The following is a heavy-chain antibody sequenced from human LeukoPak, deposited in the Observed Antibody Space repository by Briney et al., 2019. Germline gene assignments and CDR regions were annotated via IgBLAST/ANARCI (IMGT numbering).Heavy chain of an antibody. CDR3: AREVTMVRGVINWFDP. Sequence: QPGGSLRLSCAASGFTVSSNYMSWVRQAPGKGLEWVSVIYSGGSTYYADSVKGRFTISRDNSKNTLYLQMNSLRAEDTAVYYCAREVTMVRGVINWFDPWGQGTLVTVSS. CDR2: IYSGGST. V-gene: IGHV3-66*01. CDR1: GFTVSSNY. J-gene: IGHJ5*02. D-gene: IGHD3-10*01.